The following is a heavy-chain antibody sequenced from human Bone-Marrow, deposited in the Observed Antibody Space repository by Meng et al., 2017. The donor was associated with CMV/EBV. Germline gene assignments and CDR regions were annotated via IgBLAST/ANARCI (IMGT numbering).Heavy chain of an antibody. Sequence: GGSLRLSCAASGFTFSDYYMSWIRQAPGKGLEWVSYISSSGSTIYYADSVKGRFTISRDNAKNSLYLQMNSLRAEDTAVYYCARSLLLGIPYGMDVWGQGTTVTVSS. D-gene: IGHD1-26*01. CDR2: ISSSGSTI. CDR3: ARSLLLGIPYGMDV. CDR1: GFTFSDYY. V-gene: IGHV3-11*01. J-gene: IGHJ6*02.